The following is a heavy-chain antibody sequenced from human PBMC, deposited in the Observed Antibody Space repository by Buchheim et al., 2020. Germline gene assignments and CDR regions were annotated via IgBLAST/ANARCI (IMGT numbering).Heavy chain of an antibody. D-gene: IGHD6-6*01. CDR1: GFTFSSYG. Sequence: QVQLVESGGGVVQPGRSLRLSCAASGFTFSSYGMHWVRQAPGKGLEWVAVIWYDGSNKYYEDSVKCRFTISRDNSKNTLYLQMNSLRAEDTAVYYCARAQYSSSPIDYWGQGTL. CDR3: ARAQYSSSPIDY. J-gene: IGHJ4*02. CDR2: IWYDGSNK. V-gene: IGHV3-33*01.